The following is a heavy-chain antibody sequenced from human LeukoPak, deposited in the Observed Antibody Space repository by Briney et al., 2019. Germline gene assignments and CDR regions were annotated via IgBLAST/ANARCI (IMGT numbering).Heavy chain of an antibody. J-gene: IGHJ4*02. CDR2: ISSSSSYI. Sequence: GGSLRLSCAASGFTISSYSMNWVRQAPGKGLEWVSSISSSSSYIYYADSVKGRFTISRDNAKNSLYLQMNSLRAEDTAVYYCSRDLEVVAAVLDYWGQGTLVTVSS. V-gene: IGHV3-21*01. CDR1: GFTISSYS. D-gene: IGHD2-15*01. CDR3: SRDLEVVAAVLDY.